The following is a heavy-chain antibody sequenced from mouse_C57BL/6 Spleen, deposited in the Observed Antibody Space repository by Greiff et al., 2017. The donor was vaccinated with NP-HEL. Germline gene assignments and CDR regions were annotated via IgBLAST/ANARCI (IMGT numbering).Heavy chain of an antibody. V-gene: IGHV1-63*01. CDR3: ATVVADYYAMDY. Sequence: QVQLQQSGAELVRPGTSVKMSCKASGYTFTNYWIGWAKQRPGHGLEWIGDIYPGGGYTNYNEKFKGKATLTADKSSSTAYMQCSSLTSEDSAIYYCATVVADYYAMDYWGQGTSVTVSS. J-gene: IGHJ4*01. CDR2: IYPGGGYT. D-gene: IGHD1-1*01. CDR1: GYTFTNYW.